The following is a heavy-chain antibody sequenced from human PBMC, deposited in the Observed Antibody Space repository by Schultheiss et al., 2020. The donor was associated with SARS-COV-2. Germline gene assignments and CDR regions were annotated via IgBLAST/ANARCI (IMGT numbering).Heavy chain of an antibody. J-gene: IGHJ4*02. CDR2: IFSNDEK. CDR1: GFSLSTSGVG. Sequence: SGPTLVKPTQTLTLTCTFSGFSLSTSGVGVGWIRQPPGKALEWLAHIFSNDEKSYSTSLKSRLTISKDTSKNQVVLTMTNMDPVDTATYYCARMGGGAYFDYWGQGTLVTVSS. D-gene: IGHD3-16*01. CDR3: ARMGGGAYFDY. V-gene: IGHV2-5*01.